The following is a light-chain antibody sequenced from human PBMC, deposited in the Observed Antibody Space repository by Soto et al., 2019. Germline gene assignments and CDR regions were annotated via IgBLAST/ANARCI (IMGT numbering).Light chain of an antibody. CDR2: DVS. J-gene: IGLJ2*01. Sequence: QSALTQPASVSGSPGQSITISCTGTSSDVGAYNYVSWYQQHPGKVPKVMIFDVSSRPSGVSNRFSGSKSGNTASLTISGLQAEDKADYYCSSYTTSSNVVFGGGTKLTVL. CDR1: SSDVGAYNY. V-gene: IGLV2-14*03. CDR3: SSYTTSSNVV.